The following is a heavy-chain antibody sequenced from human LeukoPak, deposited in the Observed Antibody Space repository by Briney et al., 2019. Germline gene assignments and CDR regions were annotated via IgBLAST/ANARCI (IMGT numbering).Heavy chain of an antibody. CDR3: ASRRTVTSTGFHAFDI. J-gene: IGHJ3*02. CDR1: GFTFSDFY. V-gene: IGHV3-11*01. Sequence: GGSLRLSCAPSGFTFSDFYMSWIRQAPGKGLEWLSYISSSGTTIYYADSVKGRFTISRDNAKNSLYLQMNSLRVEDTAVYYCASRRTVTSTGFHAFDIWGQGTVVTVSS. CDR2: ISSSGTTI. D-gene: IGHD4-17*01.